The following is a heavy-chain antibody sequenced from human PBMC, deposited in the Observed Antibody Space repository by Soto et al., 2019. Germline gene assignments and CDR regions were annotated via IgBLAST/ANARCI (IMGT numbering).Heavy chain of an antibody. CDR3: AKATATSGGAFEI. D-gene: IGHD1-1*01. CDR2: ILVGGST. Sequence: GGSLRLSCAVAGFICSSYDMSWVRQAPGKGLEWVSTILVGGSTHYEDSVKGRFTISRDTSKNTVYLQMNSLTAGDTAFYYCAKATATSGGAFEIYGQGTMVTVSS. V-gene: IGHV3-23*01. J-gene: IGHJ3*02. CDR1: GFICSSYD.